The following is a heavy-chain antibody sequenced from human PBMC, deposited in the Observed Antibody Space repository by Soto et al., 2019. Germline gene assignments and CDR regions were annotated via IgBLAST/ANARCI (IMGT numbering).Heavy chain of an antibody. CDR1: GETFSTFA. D-gene: IGHD1-1*01. Sequence: QVQLLQSGAELKRPGSSVKVSCKASGETFSTFAITWVRQAPGHGPEWMGGIIPLFGTAHYARRFEDRVTMTAEESTSRAYMELRSLTSEDTAIYYCARGSSCSTTTCSLNEVWFDPWGQGTLVTVST. CDR2: IIPLFGTA. J-gene: IGHJ5*02. V-gene: IGHV1-69*01. CDR3: ARGSSCSTTTCSLNEVWFDP.